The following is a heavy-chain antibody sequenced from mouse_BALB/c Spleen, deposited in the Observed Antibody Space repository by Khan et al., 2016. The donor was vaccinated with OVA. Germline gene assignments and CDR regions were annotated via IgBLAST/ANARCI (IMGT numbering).Heavy chain of an antibody. CDR3: ARDYGSLYWYFDV. CDR1: GISITSGNYR. CDR2: IYYSGTV. V-gene: IGHV3-5*02. Sequence: EVQLQESGPGLVKPSQTVSLTCTVTGISITSGNYRWSWIRQFPGHKLDWIGNIYYSGTVTYNPSLTNRTTITRDTSKNQFFLEMNSLTAEDTATDYCARDYGSLYWYFDVWGAGTTVTVSS. J-gene: IGHJ1*01. D-gene: IGHD1-1*01.